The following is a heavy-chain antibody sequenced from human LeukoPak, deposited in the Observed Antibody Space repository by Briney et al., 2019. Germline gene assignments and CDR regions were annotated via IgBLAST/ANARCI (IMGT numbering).Heavy chain of an antibody. CDR2: ISSSSSYI. D-gene: IGHD3-3*01. CDR3: ARAGITIFGVGTFDY. V-gene: IGHV3-21*01. CDR1: GFTFSSYS. Sequence: PGGSLRLSCAASGFTFSSYSMNWVRQAPGKGLEWVSSISSSSSYIYYADSVKGRFTISRDNAKNSLYLRMNSLRAEDTAVYYCARAGITIFGVGTFDYWGQGTLVTVSS. J-gene: IGHJ4*02.